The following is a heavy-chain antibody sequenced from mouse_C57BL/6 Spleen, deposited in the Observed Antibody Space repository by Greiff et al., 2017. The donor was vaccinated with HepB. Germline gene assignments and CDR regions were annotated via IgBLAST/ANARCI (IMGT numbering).Heavy chain of an antibody. CDR2: INPSTGGT. Sequence: VQLQQSGPELVKPGASVKISCKASGYSFTGYYMNWVKQSPEKSLEWIGEINPSTGGTTYNQKFKAKATLTVDKSSSTAYMQLKSLTSEDSAVYYCAIDSSGYKAMDYWGQGTSVTVSS. D-gene: IGHD3-2*02. CDR3: AIDSSGYKAMDY. J-gene: IGHJ4*01. CDR1: GYSFTGYY. V-gene: IGHV1-42*01.